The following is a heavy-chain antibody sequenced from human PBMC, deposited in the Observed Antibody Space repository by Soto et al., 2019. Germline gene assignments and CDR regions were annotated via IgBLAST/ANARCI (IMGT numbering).Heavy chain of an antibody. Sequence: QVQLVQSEAEVKKPGASVKVSCKTSSYIFTSYGISWVRQAPGQGLEWMGWISTHNGNTNYAQKLQDRVTMTTDTSASTAYMELRSLRSDDTAVYYCARENSYYGSGTYYFYGMDVWGHGTTVTVSS. D-gene: IGHD3-10*01. V-gene: IGHV1-18*01. CDR2: ISTHNGNT. CDR3: ARENSYYGSGTYYFYGMDV. CDR1: SYIFTSYG. J-gene: IGHJ6*02.